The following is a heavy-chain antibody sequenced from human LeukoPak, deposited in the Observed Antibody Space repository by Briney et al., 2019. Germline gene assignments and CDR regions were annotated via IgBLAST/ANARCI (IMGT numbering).Heavy chain of an antibody. V-gene: IGHV3-23*01. J-gene: IGHJ1*01. CDR3: AKTRNGYTTEYLQH. D-gene: IGHD5-24*01. CDR1: GFILSSFA. CDR2: ISSPGGNT. Sequence: GGSLRLSCTSSGFILSSFAMSWVRQAPGKGLEWVSSISSPGGNTYYADSVKGRFTISRDNSNNLVYLQMNSLRAEDTAVYYCAKTRNGYTTEYLQHWGQGTLVTVSS.